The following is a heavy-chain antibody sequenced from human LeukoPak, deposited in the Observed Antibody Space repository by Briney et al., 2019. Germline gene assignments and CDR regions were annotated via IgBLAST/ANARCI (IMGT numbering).Heavy chain of an antibody. D-gene: IGHD6-19*01. CDR1: GGTFSSYA. CDR3: ARDRGHSSGWYFSAFDI. J-gene: IGHJ3*02. V-gene: IGHV1-69*04. Sequence: SVKVSCKASGGTFSSYAISWVRQAPGQGLEWMGRIIPILGIANYAQKFQGRVTVTADKSTSTAYMELSSLRSEDTAVYYCARDRGHSSGWYFSAFDIWGQGTMVTVSS. CDR2: IIPILGIA.